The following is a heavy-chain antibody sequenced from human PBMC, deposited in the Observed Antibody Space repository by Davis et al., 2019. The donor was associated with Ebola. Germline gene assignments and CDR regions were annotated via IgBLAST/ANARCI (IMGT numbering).Heavy chain of an antibody. Sequence: GESLKISCAASGFTFSSYGMHWIRQAPGKGLEWVSYISSSGSTIYYADSVKGRFTISRDNAKNSLYLQMNSLRAEDTAVYYCARDRPHYYGSGKDGMDVWGQGTTVTVSS. J-gene: IGHJ6*02. CDR2: ISSSGSTI. CDR1: GFTFSSYG. CDR3: ARDRPHYYGSGKDGMDV. V-gene: IGHV3-48*04. D-gene: IGHD3-10*01.